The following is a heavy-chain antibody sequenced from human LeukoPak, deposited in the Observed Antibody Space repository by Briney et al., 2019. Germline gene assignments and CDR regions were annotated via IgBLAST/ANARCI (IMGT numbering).Heavy chain of an antibody. Sequence: ASVKVSCKASGGXFISYAMSWLRQAPGQGLEWMGRIFPIFATANYAQKFQGRVRNNADESTSTAYMGLSSVGSEDTAVYYCAREGGSYEAYFDYWGQGILVIVSS. D-gene: IGHD1-26*01. CDR1: GGXFISYA. CDR2: IFPIFATA. V-gene: IGHV1-69*13. CDR3: AREGGSYEAYFDY. J-gene: IGHJ4*02.